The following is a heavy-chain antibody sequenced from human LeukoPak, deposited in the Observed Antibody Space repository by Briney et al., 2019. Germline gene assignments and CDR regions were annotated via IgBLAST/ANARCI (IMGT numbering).Heavy chain of an antibody. Sequence: GGSLRLSCAASGFTFSTYSMNWVRQAPGKGLEWVAYISRSSSSKHFADSVKGRFTISRDNAKDSLYLQMNSLRDEDTAVYYCVREDPSEYGSIDYWGQGTLVTVSS. CDR3: VREDPSEYGSIDY. J-gene: IGHJ4*02. V-gene: IGHV3-48*02. CDR2: ISRSSSSK. D-gene: IGHD3-10*01. CDR1: GFTFSTYS.